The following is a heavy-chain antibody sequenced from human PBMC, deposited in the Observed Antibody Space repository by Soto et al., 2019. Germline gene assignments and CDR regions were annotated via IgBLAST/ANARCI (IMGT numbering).Heavy chain of an antibody. J-gene: IGHJ4*02. V-gene: IGHV3-23*01. CDR1: GFTFSDYA. D-gene: IGHD2-2*02. CDR3: ANVPIWCSSTSCYTEGFDY. CDR2: ISAGGST. Sequence: EVQLLDSGGGLVQPGGPLRLSCTASGFTFSDYAMSWVRQPPGKGLEWVSVISAGGSTYYADSVKGRFTVSRANSKNTLYLQMNSLRAEDTAVYYCANVPIWCSSTSCYTEGFDYWGQGTLVTVSS.